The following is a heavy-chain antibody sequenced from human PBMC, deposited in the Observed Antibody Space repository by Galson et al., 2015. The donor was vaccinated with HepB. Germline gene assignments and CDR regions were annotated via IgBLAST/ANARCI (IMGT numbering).Heavy chain of an antibody. CDR2: ISGSGGST. J-gene: IGHJ4*02. CDR1: GFTFSSYA. D-gene: IGHD6-19*01. CDR3: AKDGSGWYHQKRRSYFDY. Sequence: SLRLSCAASGFTFSSYAMSWVRQAPGKGLEWVSAISGSGGSTYYADSVKGRFTISRDNSKNTLYLQMNSLRAEDTAVYYCAKDGSGWYHQKRRSYFDYWGQGALVTVSS. V-gene: IGHV3-23*01.